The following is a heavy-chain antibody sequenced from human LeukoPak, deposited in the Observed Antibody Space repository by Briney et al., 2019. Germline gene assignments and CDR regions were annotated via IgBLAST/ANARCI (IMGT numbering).Heavy chain of an antibody. J-gene: IGHJ4*02. CDR2: ISGSGDGR. Sequence: QAGGSLRLSCAASGFTFSSYSMTWVRQAPGKGLEWVSGISGSGDGRYYTDSVKGRFTISRDISRTTVYLQMNSLTVEDTAIYYCAKDLYTVPGACDHWGQGTLVTVSS. CDR1: GFTFSSYS. V-gene: IGHV3-23*01. D-gene: IGHD6-19*01. CDR3: AKDLYTVPGACDH.